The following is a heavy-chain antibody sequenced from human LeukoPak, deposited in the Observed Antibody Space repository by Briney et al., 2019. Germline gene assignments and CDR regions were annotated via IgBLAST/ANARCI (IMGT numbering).Heavy chain of an antibody. V-gene: IGHV3-23*01. CDR3: AKDRAYYDFWSGYYFDY. CDR1: GFTFSSYA. CDR2: ISGSGGST. J-gene: IGHJ4*02. Sequence: GGSLRLSCAASGFTFSSYAMSWVRQAPGKGLEWVSAISGSGGSTYYADSVKGRFTISRDNSKSTLYLQMNSLRAEDTAVYYCAKDRAYYDFWSGYYFDYWGQGTLVTVSS. D-gene: IGHD3-3*01.